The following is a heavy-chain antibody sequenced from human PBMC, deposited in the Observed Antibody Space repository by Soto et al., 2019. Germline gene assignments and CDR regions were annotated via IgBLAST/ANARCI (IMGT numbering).Heavy chain of an antibody. CDR3: TRLISAAQDY. CDR1: GFDLIDFS. V-gene: IGHV3-73*01. D-gene: IGHD3-10*01. CDR2: IRDRAYNYAT. Sequence: WLLLRVSCGASGFDLIDFSIHCVRKDSGKGLEWVGRIRDRAYNYATAYTASVKGRFTVSRDDSNNTAYLQMDSLKTEYTAIYYCTRLISAAQDYWGQGTLVTVSS. J-gene: IGHJ4*02.